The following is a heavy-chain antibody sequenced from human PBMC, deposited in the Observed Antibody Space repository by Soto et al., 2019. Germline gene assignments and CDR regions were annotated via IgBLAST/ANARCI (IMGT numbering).Heavy chain of an antibody. CDR2: VYSGGTT. CDR3: ARAGSPFDSDSSGYWGFDH. V-gene: IGHV3-53*01. CDR1: GFTFSSYA. D-gene: IGHD3-22*01. J-gene: IGHJ4*02. Sequence: GGSLRLSCAASGFTFSSYAMSWVRQAPGKGLEWVSAVYSGGTTYYADSVRGRFTVSRDDSKNTLFLQMSSLRAEDTAVYYCARAGSPFDSDSSGYWGFDHWGQGTLVTVSS.